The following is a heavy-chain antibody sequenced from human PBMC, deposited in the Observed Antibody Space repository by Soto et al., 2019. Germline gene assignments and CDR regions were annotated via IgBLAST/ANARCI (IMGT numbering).Heavy chain of an antibody. D-gene: IGHD2-15*01. V-gene: IGHV3-13*01. CDR3: ARVVRGYCSGGSCYGGSYYYCMDV. CDR1: GFTFSSYD. J-gene: IGHJ6*03. Sequence: EVQLVESGGGLVQPGGSLRLSCAASGFTFSSYDMHWVRQATGKGLEWVSAIGTAGDTYYPGSVKGRFTISRENAKNSLYLQMNSLRAGDTAVYYCARVVRGYCSGGSCYGGSYYYCMDVWGKGTTVTVSS. CDR2: IGTAGDT.